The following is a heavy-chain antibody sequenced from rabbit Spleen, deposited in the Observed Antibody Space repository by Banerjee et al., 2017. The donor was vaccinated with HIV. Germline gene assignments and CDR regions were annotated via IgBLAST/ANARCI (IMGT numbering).Heavy chain of an antibody. CDR2: INTATTKP. CDR1: GFSFSDRDV. Sequence: QEQLEESGGGLVKPEGSLTLTCKASGFSFSDRDVMCWVRQAPGKGLEWIACINTATTKPVYASWAKGRFTISRTSSTTVTLQLNSLTAADTATYFCARDTSMTLWGQGTLVTVS. D-gene: IGHD1-1*01. CDR3: ARDTSMTL. J-gene: IGHJ3*01. V-gene: IGHV1S45*01.